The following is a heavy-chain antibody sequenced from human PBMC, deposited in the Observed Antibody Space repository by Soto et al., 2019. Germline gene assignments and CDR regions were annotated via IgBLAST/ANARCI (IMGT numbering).Heavy chain of an antibody. V-gene: IGHV4-30-4*01. J-gene: IGHJ4*02. D-gene: IGHD6-6*01. CDR1: GGSISSGDYY. Sequence: QVQLQESGPGLVKPSQTLSLTCTVSGGSISSGDYYWSWLRQPPGKGLEWIGYIYYSGSTYYNPSLQSRVTISVDTSKNQFSLKLSSVTAADTAVYYCASEATIAARLDSWGQGTLVTVSS. CDR2: IYYSGST. CDR3: ASEATIAARLDS.